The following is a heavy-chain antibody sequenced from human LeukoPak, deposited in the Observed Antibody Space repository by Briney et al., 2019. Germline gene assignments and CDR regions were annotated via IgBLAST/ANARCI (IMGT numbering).Heavy chain of an antibody. J-gene: IGHJ5*02. CDR1: GYTFTNYA. Sequence: GASVKVSCKASGYTFTNYAMHWLRQAPGQRLEWMGWIHAGNGNTKYSQKFQGRVTITRDISASTAYMELSSLRSEDTAVYFCARDSDLEWGDNWSDPWGQGTLVTVSS. D-gene: IGHD1-26*01. CDR2: IHAGNGNT. V-gene: IGHV1-3*01. CDR3: ARDSDLEWGDNWSDP.